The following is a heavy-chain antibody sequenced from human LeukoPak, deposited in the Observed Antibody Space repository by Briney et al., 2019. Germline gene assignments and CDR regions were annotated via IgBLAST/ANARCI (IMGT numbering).Heavy chain of an antibody. CDR3: VRSGCDGGNCFFDY. Sequence: ASVKVSCKASGYTFTTYYIHWVRQAPRQGLEWMGIINPSDGSTSYAQKFQGRVTMTRDMSTSTVYMELSSLRSEDTAVYYCVRSGCDGGNCFFDYWGQGTLVTVSS. J-gene: IGHJ4*02. V-gene: IGHV1-46*01. CDR2: INPSDGST. D-gene: IGHD2-15*01. CDR1: GYTFTTYY.